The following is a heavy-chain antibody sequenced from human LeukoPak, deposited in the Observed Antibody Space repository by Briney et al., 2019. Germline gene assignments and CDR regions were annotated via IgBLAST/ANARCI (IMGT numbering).Heavy chain of an antibody. Sequence: GGSLRLSCAASGFTFSSYSMNWVRQAPGKGLEWFSSISSSSSYIYYADSVKGRFTISRDNAKNSLYLQMNSLRAEDTAVYYCAREYGDYPSNYYGMDVWGQGTTVTVSS. CDR3: AREYGDYPSNYYGMDV. D-gene: IGHD4-17*01. CDR1: GFTFSSYS. CDR2: ISSSSSYI. V-gene: IGHV3-21*01. J-gene: IGHJ6*02.